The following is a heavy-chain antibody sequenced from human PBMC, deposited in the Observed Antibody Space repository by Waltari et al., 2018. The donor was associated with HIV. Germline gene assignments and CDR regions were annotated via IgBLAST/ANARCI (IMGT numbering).Heavy chain of an antibody. D-gene: IGHD6-13*01. CDR1: GCTCRSYS. J-gene: IGHJ4*02. CDR3: ASAAAED. CDR2: ITSSSSTI. Sequence: EVQLVESGGGLVQPGGSLRLSGAASGCTCRSYSMIWVRQAPGKGLEWFSSITSSSSTIYYADSVKGRFTISRDNAKDSLYLQMNSLRAEDTAVYYCASAAAEDWGQGTLVTVSS. V-gene: IGHV3-48*01.